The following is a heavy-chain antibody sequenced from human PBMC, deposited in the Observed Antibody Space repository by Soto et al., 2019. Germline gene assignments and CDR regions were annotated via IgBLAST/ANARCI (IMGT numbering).Heavy chain of an antibody. Sequence: QVWQVESGGGVVQAGRSLRLSCAASGFTFRSYAMHWVRQAPGKGLEWVAIISNDEIYKYYADSVKGRFTISRDNYKNPLYLQMNSLRTEDTAVYYCERALDFWSAYFDYWGQGSLVTVSS. CDR2: ISNDEIYK. CDR1: GFTFRSYA. V-gene: IGHV3-30-3*01. CDR3: ERALDFWSAYFDY. J-gene: IGHJ4*02. D-gene: IGHD3-3*01.